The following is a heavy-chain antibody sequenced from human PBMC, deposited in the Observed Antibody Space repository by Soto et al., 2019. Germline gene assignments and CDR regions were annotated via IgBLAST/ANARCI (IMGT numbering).Heavy chain of an antibody. CDR2: LSGSGGRT. V-gene: IGHV3-23*01. J-gene: IGHJ6*03. Sequence: GGSLRLSSAASGFSFSNYALNWVRQSPGKGLEWVSGLSGSGGRTYYADSVKGRFTISRDNSKNTLYLQMTSLRAEDTAIYFCAGELLSQSYYYYMDVWGKGTTVTVSS. CDR1: GFSFSNYA. D-gene: IGHD3-10*01. CDR3: AGELLSQSYYYYMDV.